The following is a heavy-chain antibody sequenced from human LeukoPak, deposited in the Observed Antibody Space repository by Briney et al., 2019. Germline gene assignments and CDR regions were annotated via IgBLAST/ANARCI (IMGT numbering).Heavy chain of an antibody. V-gene: IGHV1-8*01. CDR1: GYTFTSYD. Sequence: ASVKVSRKASGYTFTSYDINWVRQATGQGLEWMGWMNPNSGNTGYAQKFRGRVTMTRHTSISTAYMELSSLRSEDTAVYYCARGGRTYSYGYYSMDVWGKGTTVTISS. CDR3: ARGGRTYSYGYYSMDV. J-gene: IGHJ6*03. CDR2: MNPNSGNT. D-gene: IGHD5-18*01.